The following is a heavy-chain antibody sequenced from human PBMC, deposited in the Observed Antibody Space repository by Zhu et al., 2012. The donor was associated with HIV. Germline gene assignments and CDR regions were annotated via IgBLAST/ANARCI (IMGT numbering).Heavy chain of an antibody. CDR1: GGSISSSSYY. CDR2: IYYSGST. D-gene: IGHD6-13*01. J-gene: IGHJ4*02. CDR3: ARHRGAAAGFY. V-gene: IGHV4-39*01. Sequence: QVQLQESGPGLVKPSETLSLTCTVSGGSISSSSYYWGWIRQPPGKGLEWIGSIYYSGSTYYNPSLKSRVTISVDTSKNQFSLKLSSVTAADTAVYYCARHRGAAAGFYWGQGTLGHRLL.